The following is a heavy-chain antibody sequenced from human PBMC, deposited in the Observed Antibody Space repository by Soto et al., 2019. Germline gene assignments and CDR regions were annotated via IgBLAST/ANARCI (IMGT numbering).Heavy chain of an antibody. Sequence: PSETLSLSCTVSGGSISSYYWSWIRQPPGKGLEWIGYIYYSGSTNYNPSLKSRVTISVDTSKNQFSLKLSSVTAADTAVYYCARGDILTGYSYLDYWGQGTLVTVS. D-gene: IGHD3-9*01. J-gene: IGHJ4*02. CDR1: GGSISSYY. V-gene: IGHV4-59*01. CDR3: ARGDILTGYSYLDY. CDR2: IYYSGST.